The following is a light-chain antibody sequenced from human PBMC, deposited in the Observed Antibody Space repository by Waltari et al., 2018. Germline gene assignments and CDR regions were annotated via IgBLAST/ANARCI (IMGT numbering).Light chain of an antibody. CDR1: QSRGPVDENTY. Sequence: QSRGPVDENTYLSVFPQRPGQSPSLLSYWVFNRYSWVPDRFSGSGSGTDFTLRISRVEAEYVGVYYCMQGTRLPYTFGQGTQLDIK. V-gene: IGKV2-30*02. CDR2: WVF. CDR3: MQGTRLPYT. J-gene: IGKJ2*01.